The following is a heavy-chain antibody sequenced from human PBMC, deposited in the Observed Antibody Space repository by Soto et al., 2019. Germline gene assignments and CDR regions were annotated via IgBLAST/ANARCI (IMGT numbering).Heavy chain of an antibody. J-gene: IGHJ4*02. Sequence: PSETLSLTCTVSGDSISNYYWSWSRQPPGKRLEWIGYIYYTGSTTYNPSLESRVTMSVDTSKNQFSLKLNSVNAADTAVYYCAKYRRTEAEGFTLDYWGRGTLVTVSS. CDR2: IYYTGST. CDR3: AKYRRTEAEGFTLDY. D-gene: IGHD6-13*01. V-gene: IGHV4-59*01. CDR1: GDSISNYY.